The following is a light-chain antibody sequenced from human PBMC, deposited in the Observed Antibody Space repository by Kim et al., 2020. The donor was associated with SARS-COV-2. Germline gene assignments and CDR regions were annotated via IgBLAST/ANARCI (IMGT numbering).Light chain of an antibody. J-gene: IGKJ2*01. CDR1: QNINNY. CDR2: SSS. Sequence: VSPVERATLSCRASQNINNYLAWYQQKPGQAPRLLIYSSSTRATGVPDRFSGSGSGTEFTLTINSLQSEDFAVYYCHQYNDWPPGPFGQGTKLEI. CDR3: HQYNDWPPGP. V-gene: IGKV3-15*01.